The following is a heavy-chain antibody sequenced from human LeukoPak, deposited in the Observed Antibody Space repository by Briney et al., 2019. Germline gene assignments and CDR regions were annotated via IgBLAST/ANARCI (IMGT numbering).Heavy chain of an antibody. D-gene: IGHD3-10*01. J-gene: IGHJ6*03. Sequence: PSETLSLTYTVSGGSISTDYWSWTRQPAGKGLEWIGRIDTSESIIYNPSLKSRVTISVDTSKNQLSLKVSSVTAADTAVYYCARVKSSTRGPYYHYYMDVWGKATTVIVSS. CDR1: GGSISTDY. CDR2: IDTSESI. CDR3: ARVKSSTRGPYYHYYMDV. V-gene: IGHV4-4*07.